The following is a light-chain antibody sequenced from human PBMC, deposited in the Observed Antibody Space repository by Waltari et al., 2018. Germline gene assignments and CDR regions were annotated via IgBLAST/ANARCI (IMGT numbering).Light chain of an antibody. Sequence: DIVMTPSPDSLAVSLGERATINCKSSQTVLYSSNNKNYLAWYQQRPGQPPKLLIYWASTRESGVPDRFSGSGSGTDFTLTISSLQAEDVAVYYCQQYYSTLFTFGPGTKVDIK. CDR3: QQYYSTLFT. V-gene: IGKV4-1*01. J-gene: IGKJ3*01. CDR2: WAS. CDR1: QTVLYSSNNKNY.